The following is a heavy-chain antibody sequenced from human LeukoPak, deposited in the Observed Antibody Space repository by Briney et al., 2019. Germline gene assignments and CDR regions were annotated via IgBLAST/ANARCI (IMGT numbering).Heavy chain of an antibody. D-gene: IGHD6-6*01. J-gene: IGHJ4*02. CDR2: FYYSGST. Sequence: SETLSLTCTISDGSISSSSYYWGWIRQPPGKVLEWIGNFYYSGSTNYNPSLRSRVTISVDTSKNQFSLKLSSVTAADTAVYYCAREGHSSSLATVMVDFDYWGQGTLVTVSS. CDR3: AREGHSSSLATVMVDFDY. CDR1: DGSISSSSYY. V-gene: IGHV4-39*07.